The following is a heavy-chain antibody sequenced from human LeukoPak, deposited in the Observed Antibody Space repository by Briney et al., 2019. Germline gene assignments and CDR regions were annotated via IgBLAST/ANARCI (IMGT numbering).Heavy chain of an antibody. CDR1: GYTFTSYG. D-gene: IGHD3-16*01. J-gene: IGHJ6*03. V-gene: IGHV1-18*01. Sequence: GASVKVSCKASGYTFTSYGITWVQQAPGQGLEWMGWISGYNGNTNYAQKFQGRVTMTRNTSINTAYLELSSLTSDDTAVYFCARGVGGLGNMDVWGKGTTVIISS. CDR3: ARGVGGLGNMDV. CDR2: ISGYNGNT.